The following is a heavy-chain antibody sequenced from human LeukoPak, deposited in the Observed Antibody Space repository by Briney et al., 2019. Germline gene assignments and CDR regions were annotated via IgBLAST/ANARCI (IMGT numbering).Heavy chain of an antibody. CDR1: GFTFSSYW. D-gene: IGHD6-19*01. CDR2: IKQDGSDK. J-gene: IGHJ4*02. Sequence: GGSLRLSCVASGFTFSSYWMSWVRQAPGKGLELVANIKQDGSDKYYVDSVKGRFSISRDSAENSLYLQINSLRAEDTAVYYCARGRYDSGWYPDYFDYWGQGTLVTVSS. CDR3: ARGRYDSGWYPDYFDY. V-gene: IGHV3-7*01.